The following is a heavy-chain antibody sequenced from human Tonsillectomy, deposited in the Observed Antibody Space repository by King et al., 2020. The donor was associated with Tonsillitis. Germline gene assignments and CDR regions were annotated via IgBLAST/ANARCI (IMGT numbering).Heavy chain of an antibody. CDR3: ARNYYDSGGQSNGMDI. CDR1: GFTFSSYG. CDR2: ISYDGSNK. V-gene: IGHV3-33*05. J-gene: IGHJ6*02. D-gene: IGHD3-22*01. Sequence: QVQLVESGGGVVQPGRSLRLSCAASGFTFSSYGIHWVRQAPGKGLEWVAVISYDGSNKYYVDSVRGRFNNSRDNSKNTLYLQMNSLRAEDTAVYYCARNYYDSGGQSNGMDIWGQGTTVTVSS.